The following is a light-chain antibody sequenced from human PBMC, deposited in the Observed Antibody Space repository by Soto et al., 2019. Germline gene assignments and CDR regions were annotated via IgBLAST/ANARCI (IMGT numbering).Light chain of an antibody. V-gene: IGKV1-5*03. CDR1: QSISTW. CDR2: KAS. J-gene: IGKJ5*01. CDR3: QQLYTLPFT. Sequence: DIQMTQAPSTLPASVGERVTIICRANQSISTWLAWYQQKPGKAPNLLIYKASRLETGVPSRVSGSGAGTDFTLTISGLLPEDFAAYHCQQLYTLPFTFGQGTRLEIK.